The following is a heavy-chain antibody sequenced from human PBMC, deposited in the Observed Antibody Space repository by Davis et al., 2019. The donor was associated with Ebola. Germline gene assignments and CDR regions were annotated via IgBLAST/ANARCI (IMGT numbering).Heavy chain of an antibody. D-gene: IGHD1-26*01. CDR3: ARRVVGAFPFDC. CDR2: ISSGSGSI. Sequence: GGSLRLSCAASGFTFSSYSMNWVRQAPGKGLEWVSFISSGSGSIYYADSVKGRFTISRDNAKRSLYLQMNSLRDEDTAVYYCARRVVGAFPFDCWGQGTLVTVSS. J-gene: IGHJ4*02. V-gene: IGHV3-48*02. CDR1: GFTFSSYS.